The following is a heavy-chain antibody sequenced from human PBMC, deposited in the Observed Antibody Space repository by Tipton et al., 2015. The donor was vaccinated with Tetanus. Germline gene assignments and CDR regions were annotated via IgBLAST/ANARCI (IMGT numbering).Heavy chain of an antibody. CDR1: GYSFTSYW. J-gene: IGHJ4*02. Sequence: VQLVQSGAEVRKPGESLKISCKGSGYSFTSYWIGWVRQMPGQGLEWMGIIYPGDSDTRYSPSFQGQVTISADKSISTAFLQWNSLKASDPAMYFCARGFGGMGTIRGPIFCFWGQGALVTVSS. D-gene: IGHD5-24*01. CDR3: ARGFGGMGTIRGPIFCF. CDR2: IYPGDSDT. V-gene: IGHV5-51*01.